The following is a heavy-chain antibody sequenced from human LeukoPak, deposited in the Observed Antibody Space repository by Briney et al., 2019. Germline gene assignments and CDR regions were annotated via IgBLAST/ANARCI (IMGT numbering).Heavy chain of an antibody. V-gene: IGHV4-39*01. CDR3: ARVWGYCSSATCYLSWIDP. CDR2: IYYSGST. D-gene: IGHD2-2*01. J-gene: IGHJ5*02. Sequence: SETLSLTCTVSGGSISSSSYYWAWIRQPPGKGLEWIGRIYYSGSTYYNPSLKSRVTISVDTSKNQFSLRLTSVTAADTAAYYCARVWGYCSSATCYLSWIDPWGQGTLVTVSS. CDR1: GGSISSSSYY.